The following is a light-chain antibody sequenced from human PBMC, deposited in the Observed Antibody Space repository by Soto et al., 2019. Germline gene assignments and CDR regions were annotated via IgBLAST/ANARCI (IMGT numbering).Light chain of an antibody. Sequence: EIVLTQSPGTLSLSPGERATLSCRASQSVSNYLAWYQQKPGQAPRLLIYGASRRATVIPDRLSGSGSGTDFTLTISRLEPEDFEVYYCQQYGGSPQTFGQGTNVEIK. CDR3: QQYGGSPQT. CDR2: GAS. J-gene: IGKJ1*01. V-gene: IGKV3-20*01. CDR1: QSVSNY.